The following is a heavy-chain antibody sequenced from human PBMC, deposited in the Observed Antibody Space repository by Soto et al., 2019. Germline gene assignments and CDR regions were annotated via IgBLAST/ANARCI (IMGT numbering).Heavy chain of an antibody. CDR2: IWYDGSNK. CDR3: ARDQPRQEDIVVVPAAMPQDY. CDR1: GFTFSSYG. D-gene: IGHD2-2*01. V-gene: IGHV3-33*01. Sequence: GGSLRLSCAASGFTFSSYGMHWVRQAPGKGLEWVAVIWYDGSNKYYADSVKGRFTISRDNSKNTLYLQMNSLRAEDTAVYYCARDQPRQEDIVVVPAAMPQDYWGQGTLVTVSS. J-gene: IGHJ4*02.